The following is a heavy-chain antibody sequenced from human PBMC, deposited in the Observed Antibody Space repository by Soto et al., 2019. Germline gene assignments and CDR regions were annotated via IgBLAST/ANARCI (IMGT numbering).Heavy chain of an antibody. CDR2: IYPGDSDT. CDR3: AASIFYYGMDG. V-gene: IGHV5-51*01. CDR1: GKPFTNYG. Sequence: GVFLKNSCRGAGKPFTNYGIGLVRQLHGKGLEWMGIIYPGDSDTKYNPSFQGQVTISADKSITTTYLQWSSLKASDTAIYYCAASIFYYGMDGWGQGNTVSVSS. J-gene: IGHJ6*01.